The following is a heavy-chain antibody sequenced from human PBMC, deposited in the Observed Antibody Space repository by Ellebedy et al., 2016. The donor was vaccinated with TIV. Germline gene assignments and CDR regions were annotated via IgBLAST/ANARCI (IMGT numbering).Heavy chain of an antibody. Sequence: ASVKVSCKASGYTFTSYYMHWVRQAPGQGLEWMGIINPSGGSTSYAQKFQGRVTMTRDTSTSTVYMELSSLRSEDTAVYYCARDGIVGASSPSQGFDYWGQGTLVTVSS. D-gene: IGHD1-26*01. CDR2: INPSGGST. V-gene: IGHV1-46*01. J-gene: IGHJ4*02. CDR3: ARDGIVGASSPSQGFDY. CDR1: GYTFTSYY.